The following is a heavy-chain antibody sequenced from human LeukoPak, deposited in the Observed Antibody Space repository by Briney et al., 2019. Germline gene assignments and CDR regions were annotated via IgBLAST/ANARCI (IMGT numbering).Heavy chain of an antibody. CDR1: GFTVSNNY. V-gene: IGHV3-53*01. J-gene: IGHJ3*02. CDR2: IYSGGRT. D-gene: IGHD1-1*01. Sequence: GGSLRLSCAASGFTVSNNYMSWVRQAPGKGLEWVSVIYSGGRTYYADSVKGRFTISRDNSKNTVFLQMNSLTAVDTAVYYCAKHTNWRGFDTWGQGTMVTVSS. CDR3: AKHTNWRGFDT.